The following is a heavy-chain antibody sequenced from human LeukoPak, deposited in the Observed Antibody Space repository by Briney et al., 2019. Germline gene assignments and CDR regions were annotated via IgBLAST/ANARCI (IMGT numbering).Heavy chain of an antibody. CDR3: ARDVDYAFDY. CDR2: INQDGSQT. D-gene: IGHD4-17*01. J-gene: IGHJ4*02. V-gene: IGHV3-7*01. CDR1: GFTFSNYR. Sequence: GGPLRLSCAASGFTFSNYRISWVRQPPGKGLDWVAHINQDGSQTSYVDSVKGRFTISRDNAKSALYLQMNSLRAEDTAVYYCARDVDYAFDYWGQGTLVTVSS.